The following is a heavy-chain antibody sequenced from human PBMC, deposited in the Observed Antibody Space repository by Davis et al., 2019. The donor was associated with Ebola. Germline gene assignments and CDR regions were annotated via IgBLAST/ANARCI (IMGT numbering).Heavy chain of an antibody. D-gene: IGHD2-15*01. V-gene: IGHV4-61*01. J-gene: IGHJ6*02. CDR1: GGSVSSGSYY. CDR2: IYYSGST. Sequence: SETLSLTCTVSGGSVSSGSYYWSWIRQPPGKGLEWTGYIYYSGSTNYNPSLKSRVTISVDTSKNQFSLKLISVTAADTAVYYCARGSGIVVVVAATRSYYGMDVWGQGTTVTVSS. CDR3: ARGSGIVVVVAATRSYYGMDV.